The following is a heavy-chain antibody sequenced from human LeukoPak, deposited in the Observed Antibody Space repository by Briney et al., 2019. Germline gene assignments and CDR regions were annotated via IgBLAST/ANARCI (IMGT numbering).Heavy chain of an antibody. CDR2: MNPNSGNT. D-gene: IGHD3-22*01. Sequence: ASVKVSCKASGYTFTSYDINWVRQATGQGLEWMGWMNPNSGNTGYAQKFQGRVTMTRNTSISTAYMELSSLRSEDTAVYYCANPRTSGYYDSSGYHYWGQGTLVTVSS. CDR1: GYTFTSYD. CDR3: ANPRTSGYYDSSGYHY. V-gene: IGHV1-8*01. J-gene: IGHJ4*02.